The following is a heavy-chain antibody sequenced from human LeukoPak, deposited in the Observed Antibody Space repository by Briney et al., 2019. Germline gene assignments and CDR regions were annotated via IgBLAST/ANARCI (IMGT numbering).Heavy chain of an antibody. J-gene: IGHJ3*02. CDR1: GGSFSGYY. D-gene: IGHD3-9*01. Sequence: SETLSLTCAVYGGSFSGYYWSWIRQPPGKGLEWIGEINHSGSTNYNPSLKSRVTISVDTSKNQFSLKLSSVTAADTAVYYCARGRTLRYFDWNAFDASDIWGQGTMVTVSS. V-gene: IGHV4-34*01. CDR2: INHSGST. CDR3: ARGRTLRYFDWNAFDASDI.